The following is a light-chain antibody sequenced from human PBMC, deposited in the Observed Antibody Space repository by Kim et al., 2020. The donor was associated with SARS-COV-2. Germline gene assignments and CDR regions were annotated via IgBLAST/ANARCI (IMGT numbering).Light chain of an antibody. J-gene: IGKJ1*01. CDR2: GAS. CDR1: ESVSSDS. CDR3: QQYGSSPRT. V-gene: IGKV3-20*01. Sequence: SPGERAALSCRASESVSSDSLALYQQKPGQAPRLLIYGASSRAAAIPDRFSGGGSGTDFTLTISRLGPEDFAVYYCQQYGSSPRTFGQGTKVDIK.